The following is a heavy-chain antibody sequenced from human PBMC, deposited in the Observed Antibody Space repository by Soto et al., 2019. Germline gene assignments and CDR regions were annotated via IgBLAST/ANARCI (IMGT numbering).Heavy chain of an antibody. J-gene: IGHJ6*02. V-gene: IGHV3-30*04. CDR2: MSYDGRHE. Sequence: PGGSLRLSCVASGFAFSSYAMHWVRQAPGKGLDWVAVMSYDGRHESYADSVEGRFTISRDNSKNTLYLQMNSLRPEDTAVYFCARDRGLGQLEGGQGLDYYYYGMDAGGQGTTVT. CDR1: GFAFSSYA. CDR3: ARDRGLGQLEGGQGLDYYYYGMDA. D-gene: IGHD1-1*01.